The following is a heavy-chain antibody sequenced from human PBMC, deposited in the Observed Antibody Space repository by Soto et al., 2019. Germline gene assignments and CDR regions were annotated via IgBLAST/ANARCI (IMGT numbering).Heavy chain of an antibody. CDR2: IFDSGST. CDR3: ARDMWGDFTFDY. D-gene: IGHD2-21*02. V-gene: IGHV4-59*01. CDR1: GGSISSYH. J-gene: IGHJ4*02. Sequence: LSLTCTVSGGSISSYHWSWIRQPPEKGLEWIGYIFDSGSTNYKSSLKSRVTISVDTSKNQFSLKLSSVTAADTAVYYCARDMWGDFTFDYWGQGTLVTVSS.